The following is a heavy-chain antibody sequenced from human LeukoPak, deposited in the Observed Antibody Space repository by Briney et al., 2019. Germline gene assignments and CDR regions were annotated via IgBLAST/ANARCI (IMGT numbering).Heavy chain of an antibody. J-gene: IGHJ4*02. V-gene: IGHV5-51*01. D-gene: IGHD3-22*01. CDR2: IYPADSDT. Sequence: GESLKISCKGSGYGFTSYWIGWVRQMPGKGLEWMGIIYPADSDTRYSPSFQGQVTISADKSISTAYLQWNSLKASDTAMYYCARGIIVTSGPFDYWGQGTLVTVSS. CDR3: ARGIIVTSGPFDY. CDR1: GYGFTSYW.